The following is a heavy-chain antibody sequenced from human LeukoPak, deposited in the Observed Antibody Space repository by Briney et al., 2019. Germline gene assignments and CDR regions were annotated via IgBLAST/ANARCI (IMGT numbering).Heavy chain of an antibody. J-gene: IGHJ5*02. CDR2: IIPIFGTA. Sequence: GASVKVSCKASGDTFSSYAISWVLQAPGQGLEWMGRIIPIFGTANYAQKFQGRVTITTDESTSTAYMELSSLRSEDTAVYYCALNRDYYDSRGYYYHWGQGTLVTVSS. CDR1: GDTFSSYA. D-gene: IGHD3-22*01. V-gene: IGHV1-69*05. CDR3: ALNRDYYDSRGYYYH.